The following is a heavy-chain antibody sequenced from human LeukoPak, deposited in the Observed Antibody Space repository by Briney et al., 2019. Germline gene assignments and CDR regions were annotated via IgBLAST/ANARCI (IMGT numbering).Heavy chain of an antibody. V-gene: IGHV4-39*07. CDR3: ARGARDSSGYYYGDYYYYYGMDV. CDR1: GGSISSSSYY. CDR2: IYYSGST. J-gene: IGHJ6*02. Sequence: SETLSLTCTVSGGSISSSSYYWGWIRQPPGKGLEWIGSIYYSGSTYYNPSLKSRVTISVDTSKNQFSLRLSSVTAADTAVYYCARGARDSSGYYYGDYYYYYGMDVWGQGTTVTVSS. D-gene: IGHD3-22*01.